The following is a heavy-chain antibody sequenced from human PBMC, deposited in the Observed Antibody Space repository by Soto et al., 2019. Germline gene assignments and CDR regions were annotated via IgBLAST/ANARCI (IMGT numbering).Heavy chain of an antibody. V-gene: IGHV4-59*01. CDR3: ARDGGDIAVKFDY. CDR1: GGSISSYY. CDR2: IYYSGST. D-gene: IGHD6-19*01. J-gene: IGHJ4*02. Sequence: QVQLQESGPGLVKPSETLSLTCTVPGGSISSYYGSWIRQPPGKGLEGIGYIYYSGSTNYNPSLKSRVTISVDTSKNQFSLKLSSVTAADTAVYYCARDGGDIAVKFDYWGQGTLVTVSS.